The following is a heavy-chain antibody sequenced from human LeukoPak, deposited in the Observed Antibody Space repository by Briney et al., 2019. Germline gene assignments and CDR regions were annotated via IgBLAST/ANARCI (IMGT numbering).Heavy chain of an antibody. CDR2: ISSSSSYI. V-gene: IGHV3-21*01. CDR1: GFTFSSYS. J-gene: IGHJ6*03. CDR3: ARVFTTVTSGNYYYYMDV. D-gene: IGHD4-17*01. Sequence: GGSLRLSRAASGFTFSSYSMNWVRQAPGKGLEWVSSISSSSSYIYYADSVKGRFTISRDNAKNSLYLQMNSLRVEDTAVYYCARVFTTVTSGNYYYYMDVWGKGTTVTVSS.